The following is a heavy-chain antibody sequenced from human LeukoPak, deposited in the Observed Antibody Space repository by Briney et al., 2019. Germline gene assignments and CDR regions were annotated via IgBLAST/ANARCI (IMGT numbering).Heavy chain of an antibody. CDR2: IWCDGSNK. J-gene: IGHJ4*02. CDR1: GFTFSSYG. V-gene: IGHV3-33*01. D-gene: IGHD5-18*01. Sequence: GGSLRLSCAASGFTFSSYGMHWVRQAPGKGLEWVAVIWCDGSNKYYADSVKGRFTISRDNSKNTLYLQMNSLRAEDTAVYYCARGGARGYSYGSFFDYWGQGTLVTVSS. CDR3: ARGGARGYSYGSFFDY.